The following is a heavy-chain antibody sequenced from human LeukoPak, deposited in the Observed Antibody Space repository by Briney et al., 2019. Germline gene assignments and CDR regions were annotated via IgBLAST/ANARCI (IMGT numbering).Heavy chain of an antibody. CDR2: IYYSGST. Sequence: SETLSLTCTVSGGSISSSSYYWGWIRQPPGKGLEWIGSIYYSGSTYYNPSLKSRVTISVDTSKNQFSLKLSSVTAADTAVYYCARSSTWGGFGVVSSRFDPWGQGTLVTVSS. V-gene: IGHV4-39*07. J-gene: IGHJ5*02. CDR1: GGSISSSSYY. CDR3: ARSSTWGGFGVVSSRFDP. D-gene: IGHD3-10*01.